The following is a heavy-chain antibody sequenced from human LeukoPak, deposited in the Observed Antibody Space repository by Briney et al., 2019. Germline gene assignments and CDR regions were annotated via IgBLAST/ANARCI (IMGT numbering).Heavy chain of an antibody. Sequence: GGSLRLSCAASGFTFSSYGMHWVRQAPGKRLEWVAVISYDGSNKYYADSVKGRFTISRDNAKNSLYLQMNSLRAEDTAVYYCARDSGYGDPFDYWGQGTLVTVSS. V-gene: IGHV3-30*03. D-gene: IGHD4-17*01. CDR3: ARDSGYGDPFDY. CDR1: GFTFSSYG. CDR2: ISYDGSNK. J-gene: IGHJ4*02.